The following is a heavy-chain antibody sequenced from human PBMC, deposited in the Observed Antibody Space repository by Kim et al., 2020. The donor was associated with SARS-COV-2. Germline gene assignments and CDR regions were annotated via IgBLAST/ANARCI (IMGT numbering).Heavy chain of an antibody. CDR3: ARLSGYDHLNWFDP. Sequence: SETLSLTCAVYGGSFSGYYWSWIRQPPGKGLEWIGEINHSGSTNYNPSLKSRVTISVDTSKNQFSLKLSSVTAADTAVYYCARLSGYDHLNWFDPWGQGTLVTVSS. J-gene: IGHJ5*02. V-gene: IGHV4-34*01. D-gene: IGHD5-12*01. CDR1: GGSFSGYY. CDR2: INHSGST.